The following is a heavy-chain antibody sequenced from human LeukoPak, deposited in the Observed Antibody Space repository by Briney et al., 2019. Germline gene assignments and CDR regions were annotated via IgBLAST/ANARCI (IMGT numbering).Heavy chain of an antibody. CDR3: ARDQNAALWFGELLLNWFDP. V-gene: IGHV1-2*02. D-gene: IGHD3-10*01. Sequence: ASVKVSCKASGYTFTGYYMHWVRQAPGQGLEWMGWINPNSGGTNYAQKFQGRVTMTRDTSISTAYMELSRLRSDDTAVYYCARDQNAALWFGELLLNWFDPWGQGTLVTVSS. CDR2: INPNSGGT. CDR1: GYTFTGYY. J-gene: IGHJ5*02.